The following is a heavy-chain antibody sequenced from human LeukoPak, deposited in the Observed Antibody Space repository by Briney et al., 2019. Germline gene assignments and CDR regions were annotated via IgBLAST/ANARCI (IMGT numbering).Heavy chain of an antibody. CDR3: ARDDSSVLGEDY. J-gene: IGHJ4*02. Sequence: GGSLRLSCAAPGFTVSSNYMSWVRQAPGEGLEWVSVIYSGGSTYYADSVKGRFTISRDNSKNTLYLQMNSLRAEDTAVYYCARDDSSVLGEDYWGQGTLVTVSS. CDR2: IYSGGST. D-gene: IGHD3-22*01. V-gene: IGHV3-53*01. CDR1: GFTVSSNY.